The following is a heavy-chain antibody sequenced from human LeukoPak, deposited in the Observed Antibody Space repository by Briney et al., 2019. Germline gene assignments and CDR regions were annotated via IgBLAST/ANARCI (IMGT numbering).Heavy chain of an antibody. CDR3: ARDGYYCSGGSCCRDYYYYGMDV. CDR2: ISSSSSTI. CDR1: GFTFSSYA. Sequence: GGSLRLSCAASGFTFSSYAMSWVRQAPGKGLEWVSYISSSSSTIYYADSVKGRFTISRDNAKNSLYLQMNSLRAEDTAVYYCARDGYYCSGGSCCRDYYYYGMDVWGQGTTVTVSS. V-gene: IGHV3-48*04. D-gene: IGHD2-15*01. J-gene: IGHJ6*02.